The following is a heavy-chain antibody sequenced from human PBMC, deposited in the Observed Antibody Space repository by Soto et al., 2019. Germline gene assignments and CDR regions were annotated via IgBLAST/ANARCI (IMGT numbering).Heavy chain of an antibody. CDR1: GFTFSDYY. CDR3: ARRGENDTVTTLRGYYYYYYYMDV. Sequence: GGSLRLSCAASGFTFSDYYMSWIRQAPGKGLERVSYISSSGSTIYYADSVKGRFTISRDNAKNSLYLQMNSLRAEDTAVYYCARRGENDTVTTLRGYYYYYYYMDVWGKGTTVTVSS. D-gene: IGHD4-4*01. V-gene: IGHV3-11*01. CDR2: ISSSGSTI. J-gene: IGHJ6*03.